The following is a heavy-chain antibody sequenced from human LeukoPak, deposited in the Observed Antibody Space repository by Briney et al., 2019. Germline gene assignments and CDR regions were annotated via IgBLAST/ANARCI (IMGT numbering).Heavy chain of an antibody. D-gene: IGHD2-15*01. CDR2: IYHSGST. CDR3: ARDLTTRSGPTYY. J-gene: IGHJ4*02. CDR1: GGSISSGGYS. Sequence: SETLSLTCAVSGGSISSGGYSWSWIRQPPGKGLEWIGYIYHSGSTYYNPSLKSRVTISVDRSKNQFSLKLSSVTAADTAVYYCARDLTTRSGPTYYWGQGTLVTVSS. V-gene: IGHV4-30-2*01.